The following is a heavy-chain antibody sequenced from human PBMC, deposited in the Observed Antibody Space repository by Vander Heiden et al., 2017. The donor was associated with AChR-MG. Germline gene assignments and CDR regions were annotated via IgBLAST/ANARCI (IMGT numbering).Heavy chain of an antibody. D-gene: IGHD6-19*01. V-gene: IGHV3-21*01. Sequence: EVQLVESGGGLVKPGGSLRLSCAASGFTFSSYSMNWVRQAPGKGLEWVSSISSSSSYIYYADSVKGRFTISRDNAKNSLYLQMNSLRAEDTAVYYCARDKEGGGCLDYWGQGTLVTVSS. J-gene: IGHJ4*02. CDR3: ARDKEGGGCLDY. CDR2: ISSSSSYI. CDR1: GFTFSSYS.